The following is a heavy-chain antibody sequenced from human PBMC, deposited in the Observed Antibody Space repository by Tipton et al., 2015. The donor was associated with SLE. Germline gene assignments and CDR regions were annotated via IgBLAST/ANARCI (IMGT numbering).Heavy chain of an antibody. CDR3: ARHLGIAAAQGAFDI. V-gene: IGHV4-38-2*01. CDR2: IYHSGST. J-gene: IGHJ3*02. D-gene: IGHD6-13*01. CDR1: GYSISSGYY. Sequence: TLSLTCAVSGYSISSGYYWGWIRQPPGKGLEWIGSIYHSGSTYCNPSLKSRVTISVDTSKNQFSLKLSSVTAADTAVYYCARHLGIAAAQGAFDIWGQGTMVTVSS.